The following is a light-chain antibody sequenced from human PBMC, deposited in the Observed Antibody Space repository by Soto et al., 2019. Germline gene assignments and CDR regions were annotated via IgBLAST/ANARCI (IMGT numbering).Light chain of an antibody. J-gene: IGKJ1*01. CDR2: GAS. Sequence: EIVMTQSPATLSVSPGERANISCRASQSVGSNFAWYQKQPGQAPRLFVFGASTRATGIPARFIGSVSGTDFTLTISSLQSEDFAVYYCQQYNDWPPWTFGQGTKVEFK. V-gene: IGKV3-15*01. CDR3: QQYNDWPPWT. CDR1: QSVGSN.